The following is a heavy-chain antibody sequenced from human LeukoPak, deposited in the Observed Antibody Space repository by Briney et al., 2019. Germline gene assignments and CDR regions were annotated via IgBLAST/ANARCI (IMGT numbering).Heavy chain of an antibody. Sequence: GGSLRLSCAASGFTFSSNYMSWVRQAPGKGLEWVSVIYSGGSTYYADSVKGRFTISRDNSKNTLYLQMNSLRAEDTAVYYCARDMAAAGWFDPWGQGTLVTVSS. J-gene: IGHJ5*02. V-gene: IGHV3-53*01. CDR3: ARDMAAAGWFDP. CDR1: GFTFSSNY. D-gene: IGHD6-13*01. CDR2: IYSGGST.